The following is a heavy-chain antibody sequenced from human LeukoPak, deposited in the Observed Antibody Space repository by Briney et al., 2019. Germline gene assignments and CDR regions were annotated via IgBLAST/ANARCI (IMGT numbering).Heavy chain of an antibody. Sequence: PGGSLRLSCAASGFNVNSNYMGWFRQAPGKGLEWVSVIYSAGSTYYADSVKGRFTISRDNSKNTLYLQVNTLRADDTAVYYCASSRSYGFFDYWGQGTLVTVSS. D-gene: IGHD5-18*01. CDR2: IYSAGST. V-gene: IGHV3-53*01. CDR1: GFNVNSNY. J-gene: IGHJ4*02. CDR3: ASSRSYGFFDY.